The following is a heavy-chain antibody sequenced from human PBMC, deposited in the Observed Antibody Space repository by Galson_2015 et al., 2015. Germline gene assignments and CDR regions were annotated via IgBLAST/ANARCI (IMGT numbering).Heavy chain of an antibody. J-gene: IGHJ4*02. CDR1: GYTLTSYG. CDR3: AREDMIRGSGYDFDF. CDR2: ISPYNGNT. D-gene: IGHD5-12*01. V-gene: IGHV1-18*01. Sequence: SVKVSCKASGYTLTSYGISWVRQAPGQGLEWMGWISPYNGNTNYAQNFQGRVTMTTDTSTSTAYMELRSLRSDDTAVYYCAREDMIRGSGYDFDFWGQGTLVTVS.